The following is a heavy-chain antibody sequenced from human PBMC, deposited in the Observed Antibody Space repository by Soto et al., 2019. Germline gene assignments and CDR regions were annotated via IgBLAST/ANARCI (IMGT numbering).Heavy chain of an antibody. CDR1: GGPFGNHA. CDR2: IIPVLGVG. V-gene: IGHV1-69*01. J-gene: IGHJ4*02. D-gene: IGHD5-18*01. CDR3: AREAGYTYGYVFDY. Sequence: QVQLVQSGAEVKKPGSSVRVSCKASGGPFGNHAISWVRQAPGQGLEWLGGIIPVLGVGDNAQNFQGRVTITAAASTRTAYLELSSLRSEDTALYYCAREAGYTYGYVFDYWGQGTLVTVSS.